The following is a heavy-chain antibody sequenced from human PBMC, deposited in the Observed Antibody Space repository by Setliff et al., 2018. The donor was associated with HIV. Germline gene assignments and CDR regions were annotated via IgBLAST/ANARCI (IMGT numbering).Heavy chain of an antibody. CDR2: ISSSSSTI. CDR3: ARGPTTVTNYYYYYMDV. CDR1: GFPFSSYS. J-gene: IGHJ6*03. V-gene: IGHV3-48*01. D-gene: IGHD4-17*01. Sequence: PGGSLRLSCAASGFPFSSYSMNWVRQAPGKGLEWVSYISSSSSTIYYADSVKGRFTISRDNDRNSLYLQMNGLRAEDTAVYYCARGPTTVTNYYYYYMDVWGKGTTVTVSS.